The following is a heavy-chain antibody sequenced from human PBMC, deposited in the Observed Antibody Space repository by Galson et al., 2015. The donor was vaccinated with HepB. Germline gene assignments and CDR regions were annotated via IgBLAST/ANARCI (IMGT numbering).Heavy chain of an antibody. CDR3: ARVTRTGSGSYYSSYWFDP. CDR2: IIPILGIA. J-gene: IGHJ5*02. Sequence: SVKVSCKASGGTFSSYTISWVRQAPGQGLEWMGRIIPILGIANYAQKFQGRVTITADKSTSTAYMELSSLRSEDTAVYYCARVTRTGSGSYYSSYWFDPWGQGTLVTVSS. CDR1: GGTFSSYT. V-gene: IGHV1-69*02. D-gene: IGHD3-10*01.